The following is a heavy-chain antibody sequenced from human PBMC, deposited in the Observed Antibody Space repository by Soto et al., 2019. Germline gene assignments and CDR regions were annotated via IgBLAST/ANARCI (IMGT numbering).Heavy chain of an antibody. J-gene: IGHJ6*02. D-gene: IGHD6-19*01. V-gene: IGHV3-30-3*01. CDR3: ARDRTHSSGWYRYYYYGMDV. CDR2: ISYDGSNK. CDR1: GFTFSSYA. Sequence: GGSLRLSCAASGFTFSSYAMHWVRQAPGKGLEWVAVISYDGSNKYYADSVKGRFTISRDNYKNTLYLQMNSLRAEDTAVYYCARDRTHSSGWYRYYYYGMDVWGQGTTVTVSS.